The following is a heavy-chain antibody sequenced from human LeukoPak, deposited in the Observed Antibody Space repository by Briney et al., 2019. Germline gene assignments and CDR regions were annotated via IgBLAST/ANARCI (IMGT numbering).Heavy chain of an antibody. D-gene: IGHD3-3*01. V-gene: IGHV3-21*01. Sequence: GGSLRLSCAASGFTFSSYSMNWVRQAPGKGLEWVSSISSSSSYIYYADSVKGRFTISRDNAKNSLYLHMNSLRAEDTAVYYCAREKYYDFWSGYFGYYYYYMDVWGKGTTVTVSS. CDR2: ISSSSSYI. CDR3: AREKYYDFWSGYFGYYYYYMDV. J-gene: IGHJ6*03. CDR1: GFTFSSYS.